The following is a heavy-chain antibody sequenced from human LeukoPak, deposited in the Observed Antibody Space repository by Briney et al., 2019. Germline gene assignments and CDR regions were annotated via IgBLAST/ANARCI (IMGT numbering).Heavy chain of an antibody. V-gene: IGHV4-59*01. Sequence: SETLSLTCIASGGSISSYYWSWIRQPPGKGLEWIGYIHYSGSTNYNPSLKSRVTISVDTSKNQFSLKLSSVTAADTAVYYCARAEIIGEFDYWGQGTLVTVSS. CDR2: IHYSGST. CDR3: ARAEIIGEFDY. J-gene: IGHJ4*02. CDR1: GGSISSYY. D-gene: IGHD7-27*01.